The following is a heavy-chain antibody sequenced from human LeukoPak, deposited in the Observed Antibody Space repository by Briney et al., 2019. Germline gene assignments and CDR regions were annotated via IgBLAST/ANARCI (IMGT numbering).Heavy chain of an antibody. J-gene: IGHJ6*03. CDR3: ARGYPLRYSYGYTRTYYYYYYMDV. Sequence: SETLSLTCTVSGGSISSYYWSWIRQPPGKGLEWIGYIYYSGSTNYNPSLKSRVTISVDTSKNQFSLKLSSVTAADTAVYYCARGYPLRYSYGYTRTYYYYYYMDVWGKGTTVTVSS. CDR2: IYYSGST. V-gene: IGHV4-59*12. CDR1: GGSISSYY. D-gene: IGHD5-18*01.